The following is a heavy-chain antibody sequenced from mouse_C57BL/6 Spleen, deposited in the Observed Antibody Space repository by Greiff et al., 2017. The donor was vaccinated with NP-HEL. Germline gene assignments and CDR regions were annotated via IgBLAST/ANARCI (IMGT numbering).Heavy chain of an antibody. CDR1: GFNIKDDY. D-gene: IGHD1-1*01. CDR2: IDPENGDT. CDR3: TTKVYGSSYEGFAY. V-gene: IGHV14-4*01. Sequence: EVQLQQSGAELVRPGASVKLSCTASGFNIKDDYMHWVKQRPEQGLEWIGWIDPENGDTEYASKFQGKATITADTSSNTAYLQLSSLTSEDTAVYYCTTKVYGSSYEGFAYWGQGTLVTVSA. J-gene: IGHJ3*01.